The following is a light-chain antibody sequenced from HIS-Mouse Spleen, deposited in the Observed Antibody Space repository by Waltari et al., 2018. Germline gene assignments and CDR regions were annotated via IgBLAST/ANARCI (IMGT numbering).Light chain of an antibody. CDR3: CSYAGSSTVV. CDR1: SRDVGSSNL. V-gene: IGLV2-23*01. Sequence: QSALTQPASVSGSPGQSITISCTGTSRDVGSSNLVSWYQQHPAKAPKLMIYEGSKRPSGVSNRFSGSKSGNTASLTISGLQAEDEADYYCCSYAGSSTVVFGGGTKLTVL. CDR2: EGS. J-gene: IGLJ2*01.